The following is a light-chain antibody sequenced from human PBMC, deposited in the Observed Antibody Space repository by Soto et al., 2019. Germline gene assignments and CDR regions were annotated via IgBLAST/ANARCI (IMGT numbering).Light chain of an antibody. CDR2: DVS. Sequence: QSALTQPASVSGSPGQSITISCTGTSSDVGGYNYVAWYPQHPGKAPKLMIYDVSNRPSGVSNRFSGSKSGNTASLTISGLQAEDEDDYYCSSYTSSSTLVVFGGGTKLTVL. CDR1: SSDVGGYNY. CDR3: SSYTSSSTLVV. V-gene: IGLV2-14*01. J-gene: IGLJ2*01.